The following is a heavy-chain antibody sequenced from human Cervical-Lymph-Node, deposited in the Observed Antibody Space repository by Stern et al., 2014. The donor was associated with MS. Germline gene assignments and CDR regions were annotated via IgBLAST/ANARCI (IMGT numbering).Heavy chain of an antibody. CDR1: GFTFSNYG. CDR3: AKGKRPVAFRFES. Sequence: MQLVESGGGMVQPGRSLRLSCVASGFTFSNYGMHWVRQAPGKGLEWLAVISYNGNNHFSADSVQGRFTISRDNSKNTLYLQMNSLRTEDTAVYYCAKGKRPVAFRFESWGQGTLVTVSS. J-gene: IGHJ4*02. V-gene: IGHV3-30*18. CDR2: ISYNGNNH. D-gene: IGHD6-19*01.